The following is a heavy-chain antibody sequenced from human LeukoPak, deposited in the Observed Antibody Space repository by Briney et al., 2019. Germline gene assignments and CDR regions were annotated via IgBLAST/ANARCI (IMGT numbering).Heavy chain of an antibody. Sequence: PGGSLRLSCVASGFTFSSYAMNWVRQAPGKGLEWVSVIYSGGSTYYADSVKGRFTISRHNSKNTLYLQMNSLRAEDTAVYYCARDLSGYDSSWGQGTLVTVSS. V-gene: IGHV3-53*04. D-gene: IGHD5-12*01. CDR3: ARDLSGYDSS. CDR1: GFTFSSYA. CDR2: IYSGGST. J-gene: IGHJ4*02.